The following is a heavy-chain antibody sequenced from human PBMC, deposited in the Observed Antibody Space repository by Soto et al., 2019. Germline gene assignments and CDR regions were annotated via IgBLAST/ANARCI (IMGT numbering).Heavy chain of an antibody. CDR2: IFSDNER. D-gene: IGHD1-7*01. CDR1: GFAFPTGEKS. J-gene: IGHJ6*01. V-gene: IGHV2-26*01. CDR3: ARMSVNSSLSYYAIAV. Sequence: GYEHCRVKKTDSVGMPCPGCGFAFPTGEKSKSWIPQPPGKALEWLAHIFSDNERSYSTSLQGRLTISKDTYGSQVVLSMTNVDLVDTATYYCARMSVNSSLSYYAIAV.